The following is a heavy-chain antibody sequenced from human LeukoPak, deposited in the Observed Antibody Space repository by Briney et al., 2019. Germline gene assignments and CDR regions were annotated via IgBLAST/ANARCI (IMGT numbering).Heavy chain of an antibody. V-gene: IGHV3-21*01. Sequence: RTGGSLRLSCAASGFTFSSYSMNWVRQAPGKGLEWVSSISSSSSYIYYADSVKGRFTISRDNAKNSLYLQMNSLRAEDTAVYYCARDPSYRSSGGYWGQGTLATASS. CDR1: GFTFSSYS. J-gene: IGHJ4*02. CDR3: ARDPSYRSSGGY. D-gene: IGHD6-6*01. CDR2: ISSSSSYI.